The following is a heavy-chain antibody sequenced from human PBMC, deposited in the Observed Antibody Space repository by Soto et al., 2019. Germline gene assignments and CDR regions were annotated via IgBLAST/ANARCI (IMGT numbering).Heavy chain of an antibody. CDR3: AKDRTLVAIYYFDY. CDR2: ISYDGSNK. V-gene: IGHV3-30*18. Sequence: GGSLRLSCAASGFTFSSYGMHWVRQAPGKGLEWVAVISYDGSNKYYADSVKGRFTISRDNSKNTLYLQMNSLRAEDTAVYYCAKDRTLVAIYYFDYWGQGTLVTVSS. D-gene: IGHD5-12*01. J-gene: IGHJ4*02. CDR1: GFTFSSYG.